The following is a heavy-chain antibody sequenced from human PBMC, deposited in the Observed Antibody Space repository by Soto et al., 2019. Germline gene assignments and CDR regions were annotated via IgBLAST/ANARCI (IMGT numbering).Heavy chain of an antibody. D-gene: IGHD4-17*01. Sequence: QVQLVQSGAEVKKPGSSVKVSYKASGGTFSSYAISWVRQAPGQGLEWMGGIIPIFGTANYAQKFQGRVTITADESTSTAYMELSSLRSEDTAVYYCARDLSTVTNDYYYYYGMDVWGQGTTVTVSS. CDR2: IIPIFGTA. J-gene: IGHJ6*02. CDR3: ARDLSTVTNDYYYYYGMDV. CDR1: GGTFSSYA. V-gene: IGHV1-69*01.